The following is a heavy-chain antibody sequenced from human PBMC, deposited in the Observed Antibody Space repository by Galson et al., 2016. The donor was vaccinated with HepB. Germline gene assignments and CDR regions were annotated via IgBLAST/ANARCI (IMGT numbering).Heavy chain of an antibody. CDR3: ARLSLVVGGTIDY. CDR1: GITFSRYW. V-gene: IGHV3-7*05. D-gene: IGHD6-19*01. Sequence: SLRLSCAASGITFSRYWMAWVRQAPGKGLECVAKINQDGSGKYYVDSVKGRFAISRDNAKISVYLQMNSLRVEDTAVYYCARLSLVVGGTIDYWGQGALVTVSS. J-gene: IGHJ4*02. CDR2: INQDGSGK.